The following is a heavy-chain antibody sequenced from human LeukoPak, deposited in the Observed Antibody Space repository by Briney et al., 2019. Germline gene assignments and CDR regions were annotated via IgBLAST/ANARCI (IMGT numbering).Heavy chain of an antibody. D-gene: IGHD3-22*01. CDR2: ISSSSSYI. J-gene: IGHJ4*02. CDR3: ARDLGPYDSSGYFDY. V-gene: IGHV3-21*01. Sequence: PGGSLRLSCAASGFTFSSYSMNWVRQAPGKGLEWVSSISSSSSYIYYADSVKGRFTISRDNAKNSLYLQMNSLGAEDTAVYYCARDLGPYDSSGYFDYWGQGTLVTVSS. CDR1: GFTFSSYS.